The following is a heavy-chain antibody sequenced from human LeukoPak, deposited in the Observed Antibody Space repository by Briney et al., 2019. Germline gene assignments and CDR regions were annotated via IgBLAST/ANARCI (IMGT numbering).Heavy chain of an antibody. CDR2: IYHSGST. D-gene: IGHD2-2*01. V-gene: IGHV4-38-2*01. CDR1: GYSISSGYY. Sequence: SETLSLTCAVSGYSISSGYYWGWIRQPPGKGLDWIGSIYHSGSTYYNPSLKSRVTISVDTSKNQFSLKLSSVTAADTAVYCCARVVPAATEDYYFDYWGQGTLVTVSS. CDR3: ARVVPAATEDYYFDY. J-gene: IGHJ4*02.